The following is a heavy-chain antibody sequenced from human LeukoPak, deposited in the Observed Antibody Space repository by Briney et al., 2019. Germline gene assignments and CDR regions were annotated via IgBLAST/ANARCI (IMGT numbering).Heavy chain of an antibody. D-gene: IGHD3-16*01. V-gene: IGHV4-59*01. CDR2: IYYSGYT. CDR3: ARETSQKGAHYMDV. Sequence: TSETLSLTCTVSGGSISSYYWSWIRQPPGKGLKWIGNIYYSGYTTYSPSLRSRVTISVDTSKNQFSLKLSSVTAADTAVYYCARETSQKGAHYMDVWGKGTTITISS. J-gene: IGHJ6*03. CDR1: GGSISSYY.